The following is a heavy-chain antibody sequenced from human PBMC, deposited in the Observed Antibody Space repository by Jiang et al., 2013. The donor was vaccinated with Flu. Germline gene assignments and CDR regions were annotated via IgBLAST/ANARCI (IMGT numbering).Heavy chain of an antibody. Sequence: VQLVESGGGLVQPGGSLRLSCAASGFTFSTYTMSWVRQAPGKGLDWVSGISGNGVTTYYEDSVKGRFTISRDNSKNTLSLQMNSLRVDDTAIYYCAKAKLGITFFDSWGQGTLVTVSS. CDR2: ISGNGVTT. D-gene: IGHD7-27*01. J-gene: IGHJ4*02. V-gene: IGHV3-23*04. CDR3: AKAKLGITFFDS. CDR1: GFTFSTYT.